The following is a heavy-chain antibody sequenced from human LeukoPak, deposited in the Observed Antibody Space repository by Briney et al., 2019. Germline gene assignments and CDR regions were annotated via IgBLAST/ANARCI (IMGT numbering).Heavy chain of an antibody. CDR2: ISSNGGST. CDR1: GFTFSSYA. D-gene: IGHD5-18*01. Sequence: GGSLRLSCSASGFTFSSYAMHWVRQAPGKGLEYVSAISSNGGSTYYADSVKGRSTISRDNSKNTPYLQMSSLRAEDTAVYYCVIKASDTAMRYFQHWGQGPLVTVSS. V-gene: IGHV3-64D*06. CDR3: VIKASDTAMRYFQH. J-gene: IGHJ1*01.